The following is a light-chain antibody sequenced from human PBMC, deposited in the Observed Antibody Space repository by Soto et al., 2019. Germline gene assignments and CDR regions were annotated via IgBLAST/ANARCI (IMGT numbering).Light chain of an antibody. CDR1: SSNIGAGYD. V-gene: IGLV1-40*01. CDR3: SSFAGSNNFPYV. J-gene: IGLJ1*01. CDR2: GNS. Sequence: QSVLTQPPSVSGAPGQRVTISCTGSSSNIGAGYDVHWYQQLPGTAPKLLIYGNSNRPSGVPDRFSGSKSGTSASLAITGLQAEDEADYYCSSFAGSNNFPYVFGTGTKVTVL.